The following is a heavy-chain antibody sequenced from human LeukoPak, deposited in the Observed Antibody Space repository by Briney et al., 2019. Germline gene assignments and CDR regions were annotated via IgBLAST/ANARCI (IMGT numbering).Heavy chain of an antibody. CDR1: GGSISSYY. CDR3: ASSFHRYYYDSSGYYFYY. D-gene: IGHD3-22*01. J-gene: IGHJ4*02. CDR2: IYYSGST. V-gene: IGHV4-59*08. Sequence: PSETLSLTCTVSGGSISSYYWSWLRQPPGKGLEWIGYIYYSGSTNYNPSLKSRVTISVDMSKNQFSLKLSSVTAADTAVYYCASSFHRYYYDSSGYYFYYWGQGTLVTVSS.